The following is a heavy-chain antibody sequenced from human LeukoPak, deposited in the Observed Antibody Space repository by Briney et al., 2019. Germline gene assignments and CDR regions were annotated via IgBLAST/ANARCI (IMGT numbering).Heavy chain of an antibody. CDR3: ARGTHYDILTGYPALLPDY. CDR2: ISAYNGNT. J-gene: IGHJ4*02. D-gene: IGHD3-9*01. V-gene: IGHV1-18*01. Sequence: ASVKVSCKASGYTFTSYGISWVRQAPGQGLEWMGWISAYNGNTNYAQKLQGRVTMTTDTSTGTAYMELRGLRSDDTAVYYCARGTHYDILTGYPALLPDYWGQGTLVTVSS. CDR1: GYTFTSYG.